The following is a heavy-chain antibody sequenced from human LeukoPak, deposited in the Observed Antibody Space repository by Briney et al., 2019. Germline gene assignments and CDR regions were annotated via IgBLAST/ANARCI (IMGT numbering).Heavy chain of an antibody. CDR2: INHSGST. D-gene: IGHD5-18*01. CDR3: ARVAIQLYYYYYYMDV. J-gene: IGHJ6*03. V-gene: IGHV4-34*01. CDR1: GGSFSGYY. Sequence: SETLSLTCAVYGGSFSGYYWSWIRQPPGKGLEWIGEINHSGSTNYNPSLKSRVTISVDTSKNQFSLKLSSVTAADTAVYYCARVAIQLYYYYYYMDVWGKGTTVTVSS.